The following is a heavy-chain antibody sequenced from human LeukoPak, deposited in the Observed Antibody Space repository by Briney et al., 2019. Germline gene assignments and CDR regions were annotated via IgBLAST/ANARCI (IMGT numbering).Heavy chain of an antibody. CDR1: GGSYSGCY. V-gene: IGHV4-34*01. J-gene: IGHJ4*02. CDR3: AANSADDNTLGSSYKV. Sequence: SETLSLTCAVYGGSYSGCYWSWIRQPPGKGLEWIGEINHSGSTNYNPSLESRVTISVDTSKNQFSLKLSSVTAADTAVYYCAANSADDNTLGSSYKVWGQGTLATVSS. CDR2: INHSGST. D-gene: IGHD3-10*01.